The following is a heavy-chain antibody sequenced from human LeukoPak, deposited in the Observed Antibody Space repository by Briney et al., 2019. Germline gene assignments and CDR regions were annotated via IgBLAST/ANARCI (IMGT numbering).Heavy chain of an antibody. CDR1: GFTFSTYG. Sequence: PGRSLTLSCAASGFTFSTYGMHWVRQAPDKGLEWVAVIWYDGTNEYYADSVKGRFTISRDNSKNTLYLQMNSLRAEDSALYFCARDYGSGRGVEISYYHYGMDVWGQGTTVTVSS. CDR3: ARDYGSGRGVEISYYHYGMDV. V-gene: IGHV3-33*01. CDR2: IWYDGTNE. D-gene: IGHD3-10*01. J-gene: IGHJ6*02.